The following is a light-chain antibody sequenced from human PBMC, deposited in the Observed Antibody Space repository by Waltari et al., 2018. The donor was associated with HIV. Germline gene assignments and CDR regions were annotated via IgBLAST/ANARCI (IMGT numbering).Light chain of an antibody. CDR2: WAS. CDR1: QSVLYSSNNKNF. V-gene: IGKV4-1*01. CDR3: QQHYTTPYT. Sequence: DIVMTQSPDSLALSLGERATINCKSNQSVLYSSNNKNFLAWYQQKSGQRPKLLVYWASTRESGVPDRFSGSGPGTDFTLTISSLQAEDVAVYFCQQHYTTPYTFGQGTKLEIK. J-gene: IGKJ2*01.